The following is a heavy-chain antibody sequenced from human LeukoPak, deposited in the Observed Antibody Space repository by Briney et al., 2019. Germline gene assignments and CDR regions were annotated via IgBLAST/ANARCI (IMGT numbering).Heavy chain of an antibody. J-gene: IGHJ5*02. CDR3: ARVAGWHWFDL. CDR2: ISPSGDNT. Sequence: GGSLRLSCAASGFTFSSYDMTWVRQAPGRGLELGSSISPSGDNTYYGDSVKGRFTISRDNSKNTVYLQMNNMRVDDTAVYYCARVAGWHWFDLWGQGTLVTVSS. V-gene: IGHV3-23*01. D-gene: IGHD6-19*01. CDR1: GFTFSSYD.